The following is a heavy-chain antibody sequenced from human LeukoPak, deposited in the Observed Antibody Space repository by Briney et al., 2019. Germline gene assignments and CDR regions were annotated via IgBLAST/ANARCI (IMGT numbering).Heavy chain of an antibody. D-gene: IGHD3-16*01. V-gene: IGHV3-7*01. CDR2: IKEDGSET. Sequence: HPGGSLRLSCAASGFTFKKYWMNWVRQVPGKGLECLANIKEDGSETYYADSVKGRFTISRDNPKNLLFLQINSLRVEDTAVYYCVRQMGMGVDSWGQGTLVTVSS. CDR3: VRQMGMGVDS. J-gene: IGHJ4*02. CDR1: GFTFKKYW.